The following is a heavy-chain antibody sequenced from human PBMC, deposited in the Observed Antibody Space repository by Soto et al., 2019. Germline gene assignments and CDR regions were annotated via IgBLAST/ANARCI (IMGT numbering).Heavy chain of an antibody. CDR2: IDSSGTT. V-gene: IGHV4-31*03. CDR1: GVSISGTGHY. Sequence: QVQLQESGPGLVKASQTLALTCTVSGVSISGTGHYWNWVRQHPGKGLEGIGYIDSSGTTFSNPSLKRRLAVAVDPSKNQFSLKVSSVSAADTGVYFCALGQFMDVRGKGATVTVSS. D-gene: IGHD3-16*01. J-gene: IGHJ6*03. CDR3: ALGQFMDV.